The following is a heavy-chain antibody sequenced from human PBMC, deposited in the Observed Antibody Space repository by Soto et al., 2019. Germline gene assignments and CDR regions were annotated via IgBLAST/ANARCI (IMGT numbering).Heavy chain of an antibody. D-gene: IGHD3-16*01. CDR2: MYYSGST. CDR3: ARDWGRDGCFDY. CDR1: GGSISSGGYY. Sequence: QVQLQESGPGLLKPSQTLFLTCTVSGGSISSGGYYWSWIRQHPGKGLEWIGYMYYSGSTYYNPSRKSRVTVSVDTSKNQFSLKLSSVTAADTAVYFCARDWGRDGCFDYWGQGTLVTVSS. J-gene: IGHJ4*02. V-gene: IGHV4-31*03.